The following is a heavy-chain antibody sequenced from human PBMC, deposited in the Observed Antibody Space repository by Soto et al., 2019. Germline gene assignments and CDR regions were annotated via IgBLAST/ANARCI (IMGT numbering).Heavy chain of an antibody. Sequence: SGGSLRLSFAGSGFTFVDSYMSWIRQAPGKGLEWLSYISPGSRYPAYADSVKGRFTISRDNAKRSLYLQMMSLTAEDTAIYYCVRGGGGGLFDPWGQGTMVTVSS. CDR1: GFTFVDSY. D-gene: IGHD2-15*01. V-gene: IGHV3-11*06. CDR3: VRGGGGGLFDP. CDR2: ISPGSRYP. J-gene: IGHJ5*02.